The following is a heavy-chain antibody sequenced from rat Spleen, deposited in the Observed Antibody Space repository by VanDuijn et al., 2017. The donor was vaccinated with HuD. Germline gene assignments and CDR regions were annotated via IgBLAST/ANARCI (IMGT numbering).Heavy chain of an antibody. CDR3: VRHGYTRYYFDY. Sequence: EVQLVESGGGLVQPGRSLKLSCAASGFTFSDYGVAWVRQAPTKGLEWVATISYDGSSTYYRDSVKGRFTISRDNAKSTLYLQMDSLRSGDTATYYCVRHGYTRYYFDYWGQGVMVTVSS. CDR2: ISYDGSST. V-gene: IGHV5-29*01. J-gene: IGHJ2*01. CDR1: GFTFSDYG. D-gene: IGHD1-9*01.